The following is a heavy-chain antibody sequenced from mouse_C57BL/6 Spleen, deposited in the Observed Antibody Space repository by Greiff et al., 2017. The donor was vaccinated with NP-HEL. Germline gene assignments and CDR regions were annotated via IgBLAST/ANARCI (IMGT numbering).Heavy chain of an antibody. J-gene: IGHJ2*01. V-gene: IGHV1-22*01. CDR2: INPNNGGT. D-gene: IGHD1-1*01. CDR3: ARDGGYYGSYDY. Sequence: VQLQQSGPELVKPGASVKMSCKASGYTFTDYNMHWVKQSHGKSLEWIGYINPNNGGTSYNQKFKGKATLTVNKSSSTAYMELRSLTSEDSAVYYCARDGGYYGSYDYWGQGTTLTVSS. CDR1: GYTFTDYN.